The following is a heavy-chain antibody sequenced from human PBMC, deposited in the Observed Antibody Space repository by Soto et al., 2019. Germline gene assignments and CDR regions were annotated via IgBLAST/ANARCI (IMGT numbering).Heavy chain of an antibody. CDR1: GFTFSSYA. Sequence: GGSLRLSCAASGFTFSSYAMSWVRQAPGKGLEWVSAISGSGGSTYYADSVKGRFTISRDNSKNTLYLQMNSLRAEDTAVYYCAKGPSMTTVTLYYMDVWGKGTTVTVSS. J-gene: IGHJ6*03. D-gene: IGHD4-17*01. V-gene: IGHV3-23*01. CDR3: AKGPSMTTVTLYYMDV. CDR2: ISGSGGST.